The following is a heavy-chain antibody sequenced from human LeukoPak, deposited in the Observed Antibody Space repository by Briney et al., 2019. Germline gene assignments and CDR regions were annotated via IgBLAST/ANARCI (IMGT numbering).Heavy chain of an antibody. J-gene: IGHJ4*02. CDR2: IRNKTDGGTT. CDR3: TTGSSSYGYVLPY. Sequence: GGSLRLSCAASGFTFSNAWMSWVRQAPGKGLEWVGRIRNKTDGGTTDYAAPVKGRFTISRDDSKNTLYLQMNSLKTEDTAVYYCTTGSSSYGYVLPYWGQGTLVTVSS. V-gene: IGHV3-15*01. CDR1: GFTFSNAW. D-gene: IGHD5-18*01.